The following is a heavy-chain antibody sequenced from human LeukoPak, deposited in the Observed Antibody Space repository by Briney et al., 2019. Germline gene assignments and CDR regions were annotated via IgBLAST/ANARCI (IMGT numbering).Heavy chain of an antibody. D-gene: IGHD3-10*01. J-gene: IGHJ3*01. CDR1: GFRSSDYS. Sequence: GGSLRLSCSASGFRSSDYSMDWVRQAPGKGLEWVSVISYDGSDRKYADSVRGRFIISRDNSNNMVYLQMNTVRVDDTAVYYCIKVGPTASGNYHAFDVWGQGITVIVSS. CDR3: IKVGPTASGNYHAFDV. V-gene: IGHV3-30*04. CDR2: ISYDGSDR.